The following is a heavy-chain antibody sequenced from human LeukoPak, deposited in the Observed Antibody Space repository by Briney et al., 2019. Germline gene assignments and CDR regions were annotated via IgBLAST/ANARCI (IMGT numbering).Heavy chain of an antibody. CDR2: INHSGST. CDR1: GGSISGYY. D-gene: IGHD3-22*01. CDR3: AVKYYDSSGYYGLFDY. J-gene: IGHJ4*02. V-gene: IGHV4-34*01. Sequence: SETLSLTCTVSGGSISGYYWSWIRQPPGKGLEWIGEINHSGSTNYNPSLKSRVTISVDTSKNQFSLKLSSVTAADTAVYYCAVKYYDSSGYYGLFDYWGQGTLVTVSS.